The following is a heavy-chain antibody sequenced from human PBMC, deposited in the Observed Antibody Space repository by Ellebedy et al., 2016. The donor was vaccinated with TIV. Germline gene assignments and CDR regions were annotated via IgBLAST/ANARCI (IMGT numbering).Heavy chain of an antibody. D-gene: IGHD3-22*01. CDR2: IYSAGTT. V-gene: IGHV3-53*01. J-gene: IGHJ4*02. CDR3: ARVDRGLAFDY. Sequence: GGSLRLSCAVSGFGVSANYMSWVRQAPGRGLEWVSFIYSAGTTYHAASVKGRFTISRASSKNMVYLQMNSLRAEDTAVYYCARVDRGLAFDYWGRGTLVTVSS. CDR1: GFGVSANY.